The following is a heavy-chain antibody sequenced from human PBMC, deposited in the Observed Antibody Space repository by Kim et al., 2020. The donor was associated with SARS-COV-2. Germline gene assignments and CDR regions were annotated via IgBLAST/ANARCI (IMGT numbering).Heavy chain of an antibody. CDR3: ANSNYDFWSGDGLMIWFDP. V-gene: IGHV3-23*01. CDR1: GFTFSSYA. CDR2: ISGSGGST. D-gene: IGHD3-3*01. J-gene: IGHJ5*02. Sequence: GGSLRLSCAASGFTFSSYAMSWVRQAPGKGLEWVSAISGSGGSTYYADSVKGRFTISRDNSKNTLYLQMNSLRAEDTAVYYCANSNYDFWSGDGLMIWFDPWGQGTLVTVSS.